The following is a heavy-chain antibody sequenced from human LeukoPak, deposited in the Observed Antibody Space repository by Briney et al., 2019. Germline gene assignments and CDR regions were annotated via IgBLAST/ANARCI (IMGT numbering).Heavy chain of an antibody. D-gene: IGHD2-15*01. CDR3: VNGAATGLIDY. J-gene: IGHJ4*02. V-gene: IGHV3-64D*06. CDR2: ISNNEVVT. Sequence: GGSLRLSCSASGFTFSNYAIHWVRQTPGKGLECVSAISNNEVVTYYADSVKGRFTISRDNSKNTAYLQMSSLRAEDTAVYYCVNGAATGLIDYWGQGTLVTVSS. CDR1: GFTFSNYA.